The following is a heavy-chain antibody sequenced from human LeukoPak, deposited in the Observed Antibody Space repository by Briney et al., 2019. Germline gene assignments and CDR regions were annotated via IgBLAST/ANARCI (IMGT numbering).Heavy chain of an antibody. J-gene: IGHJ5*02. D-gene: IGHD5-18*01. Sequence: QPGGSLRLSCAASGFTFSSYAVSWVRQAPGKGLEWVSGISGSGGSTYYPDSMKGRFTTSRDNSKNTLYLQMNSLRAEDTAVYYCARDPLIGDMVTGGSENWFDPWGQGTLVTVSS. CDR3: ARDPLIGDMVTGGSENWFDP. CDR2: ISGSGGST. V-gene: IGHV3-23*01. CDR1: GFTFSSYA.